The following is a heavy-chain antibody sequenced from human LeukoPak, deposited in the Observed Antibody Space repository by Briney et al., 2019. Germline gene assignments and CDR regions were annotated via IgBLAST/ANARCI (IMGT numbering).Heavy chain of an antibody. J-gene: IGHJ6*02. CDR1: GFTFSTYG. Sequence: GGSLRLSCAASGFTFSTYGMHWVRQAPGKGLEWVAVIWYGGSNTYYADSVKGRFTISRDNSKNTLYLQMNSLKTEDTAVYYCTTASTISYYGMDVWGQGTTVTVSS. V-gene: IGHV3-33*08. CDR2: IWYGGSNT. D-gene: IGHD5/OR15-5a*01. CDR3: TTASTISYYGMDV.